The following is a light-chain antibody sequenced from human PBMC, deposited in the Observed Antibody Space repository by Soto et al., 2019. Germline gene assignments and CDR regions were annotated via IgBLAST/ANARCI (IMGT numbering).Light chain of an antibody. CDR1: QGISSY. CDR2: AAP. Sequence: DIQLTQSPSFLSASVGDRVTITCRASQGISSYLAWYQQKPGKAPKLLIYAAPTLQSGVPSRFSGSESGTEFTLTISSLQPEDFATYYCQQLNTYPFTFGGGTKVEIK. V-gene: IGKV1-9*01. CDR3: QQLNTYPFT. J-gene: IGKJ4*01.